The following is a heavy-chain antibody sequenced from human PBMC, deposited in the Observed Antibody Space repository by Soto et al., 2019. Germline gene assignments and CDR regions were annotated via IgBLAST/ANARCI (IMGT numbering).Heavy chain of an antibody. J-gene: IGHJ6*02. CDR3: ARDQVYSNYDYYYYGMDV. CDR1: GGAISSYY. D-gene: IGHD4-4*01. Sequence: SETLSLTCTVAGGAISSYYWSWIRQPAGKGLEWIGRIYTSGSTNYNPSLKSRVTMSVDTSKNQFSLKLSSVTAADTAVYYCARDQVYSNYDYYYYGMDVWGQGTTVTVSS. V-gene: IGHV4-4*07. CDR2: IYTSGST.